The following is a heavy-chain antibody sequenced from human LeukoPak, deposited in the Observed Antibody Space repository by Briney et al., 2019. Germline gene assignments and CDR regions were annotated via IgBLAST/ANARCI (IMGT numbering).Heavy chain of an antibody. CDR3: TAGTGYSDHDY. J-gene: IGHJ4*02. CDR2: IKSKTNDETT. Sequence: GGSLRLSCAASGFAFNNAWMSWVRQAPGKGLEWVGRIKSKTNDETTDYAAPVKGRFTISRDDSKNTLYLQMNSLKTEDTAVYYCTAGTGYSDHDYWGQGTLVTVSS. D-gene: IGHD5-12*01. CDR1: GFAFNNAW. V-gene: IGHV3-15*01.